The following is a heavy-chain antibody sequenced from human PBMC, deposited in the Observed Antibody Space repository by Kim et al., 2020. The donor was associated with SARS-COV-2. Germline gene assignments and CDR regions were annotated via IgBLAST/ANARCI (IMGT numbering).Heavy chain of an antibody. D-gene: IGHD2-21*01. V-gene: IGHV4-39*07. CDR3: ARPLNDIAVTGGYYFDY. J-gene: IGHJ4*02. Sequence: LKSRVTISVDTSKNQFSLKLSSVTAADTAVYYCARPLNDIAVTGGYYFDYWGQGTLVTVSS.